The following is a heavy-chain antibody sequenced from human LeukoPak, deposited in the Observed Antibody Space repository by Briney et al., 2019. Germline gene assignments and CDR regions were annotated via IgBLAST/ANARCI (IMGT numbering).Heavy chain of an antibody. CDR2: ITGSAGST. J-gene: IGHJ4*02. V-gene: IGHV3-23*01. CDR1: GFTFSYYS. CDR3: ARDRDIAAAGGDFDY. Sequence: PGGSLRLSCAASGFTFSYYSMSWVRQAPGKGLEWVSGITGSAGSTHYADSVKGRFTISRDSTKNTLYLQMNSLRAEDTAVYYCARDRDIAAAGGDFDYWGQGTLVTVSS. D-gene: IGHD6-13*01.